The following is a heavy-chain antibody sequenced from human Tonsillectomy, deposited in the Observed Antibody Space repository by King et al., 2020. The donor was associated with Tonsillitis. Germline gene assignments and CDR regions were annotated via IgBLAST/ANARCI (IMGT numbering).Heavy chain of an antibody. Sequence: QLVESGGGLVQPGGSLRLSCAASGFTFSSYEMNWVRQAPGKGLEWVSYISSSVSALFYADSVKGRFTISRDNAKNSLYLQMNSLRAEDTALYYCARYYGSGTYLDYWGQGTLVTVSS. CDR3: ARYYGSGTYLDY. CDR2: ISSSVSAL. J-gene: IGHJ4*02. V-gene: IGHV3-48*03. D-gene: IGHD3-10*01. CDR1: GFTFSSYE.